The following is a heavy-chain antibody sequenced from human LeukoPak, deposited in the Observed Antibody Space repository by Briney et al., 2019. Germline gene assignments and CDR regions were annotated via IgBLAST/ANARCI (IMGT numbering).Heavy chain of an antibody. J-gene: IGHJ4*02. CDR2: ISLNSGSI. CDR1: GFAFDDYA. CDR3: AKAVGGLYDILTPGLSR. Sequence: GGSLRLSCAASGFAFDDYAMHWVRQAPGKGLEWVSGISLNSGSIGYADSVKGRFTISRDNAKNSLYLQMNSLRAEDTALYYCAKAVGGLYDILTPGLSRWGQGTLVTVSS. D-gene: IGHD3-9*01. V-gene: IGHV3-9*01.